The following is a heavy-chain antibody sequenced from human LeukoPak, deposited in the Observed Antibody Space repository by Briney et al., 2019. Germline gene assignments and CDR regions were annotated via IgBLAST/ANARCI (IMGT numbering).Heavy chain of an antibody. CDR2: FYHSGTT. Sequence: SETLSLTCTVSAYSITSAYYWGWIRQPPGKGLEWIGSFYHSGTTYYNPSLKSRVTISVDTSKNQFSLKLNSVTAADTAVYYCARVAATKWFDPWGQGTLVTVSS. CDR1: AYSITSAYY. V-gene: IGHV4-38-2*02. CDR3: ARVAATKWFDP. J-gene: IGHJ5*02. D-gene: IGHD2-15*01.